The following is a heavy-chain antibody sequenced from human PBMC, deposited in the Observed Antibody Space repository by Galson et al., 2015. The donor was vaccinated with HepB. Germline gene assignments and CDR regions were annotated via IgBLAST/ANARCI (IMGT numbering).Heavy chain of an antibody. Sequence: ETLSLTCAVSGGSISSSNWWSWVRQPPGKGLEWIGEIYHSGSTNYNPSLKSRVTISVDKSKNQFSLKLSSVTAADTAVYYCASLRAMLKVWGSYRPYYFDYWGQGTLVTVSS. CDR1: GGSISSSNW. D-gene: IGHD3-16*02. CDR2: IYHSGST. V-gene: IGHV4-4*02. CDR3: ASLRAMLKVWGSYRPYYFDY. J-gene: IGHJ4*02.